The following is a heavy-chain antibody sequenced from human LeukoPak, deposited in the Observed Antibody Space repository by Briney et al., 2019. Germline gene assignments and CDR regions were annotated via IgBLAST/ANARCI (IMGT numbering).Heavy chain of an antibody. Sequence: GSSVKVSCKASGGTFSSYAISWVRQAPGQGLEWMGRINPNSGGTNYAQKFQGRVTMTRDTSISTAYMELSRLRSDDTAVYYCARAAAGTKFDYWGQGTLVTVSS. CDR3: ARAAAGTKFDY. CDR1: GGTFSSYA. D-gene: IGHD6-13*01. J-gene: IGHJ4*02. V-gene: IGHV1-2*06. CDR2: INPNSGGT.